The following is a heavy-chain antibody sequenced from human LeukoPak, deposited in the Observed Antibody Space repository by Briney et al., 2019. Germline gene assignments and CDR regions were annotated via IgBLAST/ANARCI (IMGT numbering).Heavy chain of an antibody. CDR2: MNPNSGNT. CDR3: ARAASRITIFGVLPARYMDV. J-gene: IGHJ6*03. CDR1: GYTFTSYD. D-gene: IGHD3-3*01. V-gene: IGHV1-8*03. Sequence: ASVKVSCKASGYTFTSYDINWVRQATGQGLEWMGWMNPNSGNTGYAQKFQGRVTITRNTSISTAYMELSSLRSEDTAVYYCARAASRITIFGVLPARYMDVWGKGTTVTVSS.